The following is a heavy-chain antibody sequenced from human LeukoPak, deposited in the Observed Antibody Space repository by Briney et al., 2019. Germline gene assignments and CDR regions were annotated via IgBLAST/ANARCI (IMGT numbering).Heavy chain of an antibody. CDR1: GFTFSSYA. V-gene: IGHV3-23*01. J-gene: IGHJ4*02. CDR2: ISGSGGST. CDR3: AKSLTVGYCSNTSCYLGPSFDY. D-gene: IGHD2-2*03. Sequence: TGGSLRLSCAASGFTFSSYAMSWVRQAPGKGLEWVSAISGSGGSTYYADSVKGRFTISRGNSKNTLYLQMNSLRAEDTAVYYCAKSLTVGYCSNTSCYLGPSFDYWGQGTLVTVSS.